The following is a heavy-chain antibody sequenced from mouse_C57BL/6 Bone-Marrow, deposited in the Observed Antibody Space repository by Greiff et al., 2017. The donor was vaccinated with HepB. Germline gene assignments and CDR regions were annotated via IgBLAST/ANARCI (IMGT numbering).Heavy chain of an antibody. CDR3: AREGGFGPWFAY. V-gene: IGHV5-4*01. CDR1: GFTFSSYA. CDR2: ISDGGSYT. J-gene: IGHJ3*01. Sequence: EVKLMESGGGLVKPGGSLKLSCAASGFTFSSYAMSWVRQTPEKRLEWVATISDGGSYTYYPDNVKGRFTISRDNAKNNLYLQMSQLKSEDTAMYYRAREGGFGPWFAYWGQGTLVTVSA.